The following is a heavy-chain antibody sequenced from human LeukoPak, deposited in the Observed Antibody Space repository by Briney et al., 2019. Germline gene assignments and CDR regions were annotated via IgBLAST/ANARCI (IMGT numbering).Heavy chain of an antibody. D-gene: IGHD1-26*01. CDR1: GFTFTSYS. Sequence: GGSLRLSCAASGFTFTSYSMSWVRQAPGKGLEWVSSISSSSSYIYYADSVKGRFTISRDNAKNSLYLQMNSLRAEDTAVYYCAKAGATVGYNWFDPWGQGTLVTVSS. J-gene: IGHJ5*02. CDR2: ISSSSSYI. V-gene: IGHV3-21*04. CDR3: AKAGATVGYNWFDP.